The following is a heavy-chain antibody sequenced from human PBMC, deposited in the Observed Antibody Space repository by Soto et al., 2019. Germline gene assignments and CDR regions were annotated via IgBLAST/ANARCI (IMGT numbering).Heavy chain of an antibody. CDR2: TSSGGST. Sequence: XXSLRLSCTASGFRVSTTYIPWVLQLPGKGLGWVSETSSGGSTYYAESVRGRFTVSRDTSNNTLYLQMDSLRAEDTAVYYCAKDQGSSWYEIDYWGQGTLVTVSS. J-gene: IGHJ4*02. D-gene: IGHD6-13*01. CDR3: AKDQGSSWYEIDY. CDR1: GFRVSTTY. V-gene: IGHV3-53*01.